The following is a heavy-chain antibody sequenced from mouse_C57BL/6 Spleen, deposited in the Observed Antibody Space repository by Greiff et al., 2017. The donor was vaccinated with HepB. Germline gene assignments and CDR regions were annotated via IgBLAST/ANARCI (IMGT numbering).Heavy chain of an antibody. CDR3: ARHEEGLTGTGYYFDY. J-gene: IGHJ2*01. CDR2: FYPGSGSI. CDR1: GYTFTEYT. V-gene: IGHV1-62-2*01. D-gene: IGHD4-1*01. Sequence: QVQLKESGAELVKPGASVKLSCKASGYTFTEYTIHWVKQRSGQGLEWIGWFYPGSGSIKYNEKFKDKATLTADKSSSTVYMELSRLTSEDSAVYFCARHEEGLTGTGYYFDYWGQGTTLTVSS.